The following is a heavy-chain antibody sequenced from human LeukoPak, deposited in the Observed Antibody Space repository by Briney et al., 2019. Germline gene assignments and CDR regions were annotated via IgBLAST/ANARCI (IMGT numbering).Heavy chain of an antibody. CDR3: ARTVLRFNWFDP. Sequence: SETLSLTCTVSTGAMSRGGYYWSWIRQPPGQGLEWIGYIYHSGSTYYNPSLKSRVTISVDRSKNQFSLKLSSVTAADTAVYYCARTVLRFNWFDPWGQGTLVTVSS. D-gene: IGHD3-3*01. J-gene: IGHJ5*02. CDR1: TGAMSRGGYY. CDR2: IYHSGST. V-gene: IGHV4-30-2*01.